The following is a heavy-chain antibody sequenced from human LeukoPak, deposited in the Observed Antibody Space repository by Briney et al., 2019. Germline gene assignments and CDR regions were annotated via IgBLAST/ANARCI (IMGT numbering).Heavy chain of an antibody. J-gene: IGHJ4*02. CDR3: AKDLGGWGPSLAAAGRGGFDY. Sequence: GGSLRLSCAASGFTFSSYAMSWVRQAPGKGLEWVSAISGSGGSTYYADSVKGRFTISRDNSKNTLYLQMNNLRAEDTAVYYCAKDLGGWGPSLAAAGRGGFDYWGQGTLVTVSS. CDR2: ISGSGGST. D-gene: IGHD6-13*01. CDR1: GFTFSSYA. V-gene: IGHV3-23*01.